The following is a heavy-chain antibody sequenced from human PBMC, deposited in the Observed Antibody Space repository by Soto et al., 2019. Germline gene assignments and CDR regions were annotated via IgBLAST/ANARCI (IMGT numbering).Heavy chain of an antibody. J-gene: IGHJ4*02. V-gene: IGHV3-15*07. CDR3: SLWCGGSRY. Sequence: QLVESGGGLVKPGGSLRLSCAATGFTFSNAWMNWVRQAPGKGLEWVGRIKSEVDGGTTDYAAPVKGRFTISRDDSKKTLYLQMNSLKTEDTAVYYGSLWCGGSRYWGQGTLVTVSS. D-gene: IGHD3-10*01. CDR2: IKSEVDGGTT. CDR1: GFTFSNAW.